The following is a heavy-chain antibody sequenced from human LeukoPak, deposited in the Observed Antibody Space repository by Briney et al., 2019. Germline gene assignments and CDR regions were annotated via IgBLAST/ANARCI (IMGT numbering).Heavy chain of an antibody. CDR1: GFSFSSYS. V-gene: IGHV3-48*04. Sequence: PGGSLRLSCAASGFSFSSYSMNWVRQAPGKGLEWVSYISSSSSTIYYADSVKGRFTISRDNAKNSLYLQMNSLRAEDTAVYYCANLYDYWGQGTLATVSS. CDR3: ANLYDY. CDR2: ISSSSSTI. J-gene: IGHJ4*02.